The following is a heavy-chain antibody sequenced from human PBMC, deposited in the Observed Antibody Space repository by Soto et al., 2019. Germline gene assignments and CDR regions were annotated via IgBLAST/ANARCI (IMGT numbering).Heavy chain of an antibody. CDR3: AQITCSGVISPTYSYGMEV. J-gene: IGHJ6*02. CDR2: ISDSGSRP. V-gene: IGHV3-23*01. CDR1: GFTFSNYG. Sequence: GGSLRLSCAASGFTFSNYGMSWVRQAPGKGPEYVSAISDSGSRPYYADSVKGRFTISRDNSKDTLYLQMSSLRAEDTAVYYCAQITCSGVISPTYSYGMEVWGPGTTVTVSS. D-gene: IGHD2-15*01.